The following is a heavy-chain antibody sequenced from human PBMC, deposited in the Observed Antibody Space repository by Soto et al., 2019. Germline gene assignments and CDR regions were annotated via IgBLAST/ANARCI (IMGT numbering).Heavy chain of an antibody. CDR3: ARGNHRWLQLWYFDL. D-gene: IGHD5-12*01. V-gene: IGHV1-69*12. CDR1: GGTFSSYT. J-gene: IGHJ2*01. Sequence: QVQLVQSGAEVKKPGSSVTISCKASGGTFSSYTISWVRQAPGQGLEWMGGIIPIFGTANYAPKFQGRVTITADESTSTAYMELSSLRSEDTAVYYCARGNHRWLQLWYFDLWGRGTLVTLSS. CDR2: IIPIFGTA.